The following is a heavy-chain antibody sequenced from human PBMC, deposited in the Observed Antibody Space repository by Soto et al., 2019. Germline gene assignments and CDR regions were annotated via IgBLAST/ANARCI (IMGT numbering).Heavy chain of an antibody. V-gene: IGHV3-23*01. CDR1: GFICSSYD. D-gene: IGHD2-8*02. CDR3: ANATATGGRAFDI. J-gene: IGHJ3*02. Sequence: GGSLRLSCAASGFICSSYDMSWVRQAPGKGLEWVSTILVDGRTFYVDSVMGRFTISRDTSKNTVYLQMNSLIAGDTALYYCANATATGGRAFDICGQGTMVTVSS. CDR2: ILVDGRT.